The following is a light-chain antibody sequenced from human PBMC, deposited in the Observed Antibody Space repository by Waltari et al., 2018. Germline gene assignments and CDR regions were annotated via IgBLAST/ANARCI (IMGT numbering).Light chain of an antibody. J-gene: IGLJ3*02. CDR2: VNSDGSH. Sequence: QLVVTQSPSASAPLGASVKLTCTLSSGHSSNIVAWLQQRPGKGPRYLMKVNSDGSHIKGDDSPVRFSGSSSGAERYLTISSLQPDDEADYYCQTGGHGTWVFGGGTTLTVL. CDR3: QTGGHGTWV. CDR1: SGHSSNI. V-gene: IGLV4-69*01.